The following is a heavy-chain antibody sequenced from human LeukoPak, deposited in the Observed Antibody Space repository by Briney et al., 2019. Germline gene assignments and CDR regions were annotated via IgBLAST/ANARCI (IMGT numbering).Heavy chain of an antibody. CDR3: ARSLRGYSYGS. V-gene: IGHV3-7*01. CDR1: GFTFSSYW. D-gene: IGHD5-18*01. CDR2: IKHNGDDL. Sequence: GGSLRLSCAASGFTFSSYWMAWVRQAPGKGLEWVANIKHNGDDLNYVDSVEGRFTISRDNAQNSLYLQMNSMRAEDTAVYYCARSLRGYSYGSGGQGTLVTVSS. J-gene: IGHJ4*02.